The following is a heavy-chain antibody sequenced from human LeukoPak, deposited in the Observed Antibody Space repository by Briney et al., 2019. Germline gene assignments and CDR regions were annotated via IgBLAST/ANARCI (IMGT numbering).Heavy chain of an antibody. V-gene: IGHV4-61*02. D-gene: IGHD5-24*01. CDR1: GGSISSGSYY. CDR2: IYTSGST. J-gene: IGHJ4*02. Sequence: SETLSLTCTVSGGSISSGSYYWSWIRQPAGTGLEWIGRIYTSGSTNYNPSLKSRVTISVDTSKNQFSLKLSSVTAADTAVYYCARAEMATILFDYWGQGTLVTVSS. CDR3: ARAEMATILFDY.